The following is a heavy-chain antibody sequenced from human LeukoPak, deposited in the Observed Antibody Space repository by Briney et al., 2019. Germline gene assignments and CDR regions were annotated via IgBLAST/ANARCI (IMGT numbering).Heavy chain of an antibody. CDR3: ASLPYYYDSSDAFDS. D-gene: IGHD3-22*01. CDR2: MNPNSGNT. Sequence: ASVKVSCKASGYTFTSYDINWLRQATGQGLEWMGWMNPNSGNTGYAQKFQGRVTMTRNTSISTAYMELSSLRSEDTAVYYCASLPYYYDSSDAFDSWGQGTMVTVSS. V-gene: IGHV1-8*01. J-gene: IGHJ3*02. CDR1: GYTFTSYD.